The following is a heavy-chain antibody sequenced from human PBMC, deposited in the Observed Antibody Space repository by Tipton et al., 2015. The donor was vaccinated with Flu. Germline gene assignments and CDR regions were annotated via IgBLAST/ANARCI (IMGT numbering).Heavy chain of an antibody. V-gene: IGHV3-53*01. CDR1: GFSVSINY. D-gene: IGHD4-17*01. CDR2: IYSGGST. CDR3: ARVPSYGDLRYSFDN. J-gene: IGHJ4*01. Sequence: GSLRLSCAASGFSVSINYMSWVRQAPGKGLEWVSVIYSGGSTYYADSVRGRFNISRDTSKNTVFLQMNSLRAEDTAVYYCARVPSYGDLRYSFDNWGHGTLVTVSS.